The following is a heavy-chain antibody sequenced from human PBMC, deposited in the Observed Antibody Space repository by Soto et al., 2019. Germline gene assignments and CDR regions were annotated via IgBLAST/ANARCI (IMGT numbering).Heavy chain of an antibody. CDR2: IFPSGTT. CDR3: ARSREFDY. Sequence: SVTRSHTCSVANASISGFYSNWIRQPPGKGLEWIGCIFPSGTTYYNPSLKSRVTISIDVSKNQFSLSLRSLTAADTAVYYCARSREFDYWSQGTLVTVSS. CDR1: NASISGFY. V-gene: IGHV4-59*12. J-gene: IGHJ4*02.